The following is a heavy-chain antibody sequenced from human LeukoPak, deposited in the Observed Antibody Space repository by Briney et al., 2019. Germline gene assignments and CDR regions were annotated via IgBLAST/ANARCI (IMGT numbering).Heavy chain of an antibody. J-gene: IGHJ4*02. CDR1: GFTFSDYY. Sequence: KAGGSLRPSCAASGFTFSDYYMSWIRQAPGKGLEWVSYISSGGGTTYYADSVKGRFTISRDNAKNSLYLQMNSLRAEDTAVYYCARVDWTPDYWGQGTLLTVSS. D-gene: IGHD1-1*01. CDR3: ARVDWTPDY. CDR2: ISSGGGTT. V-gene: IGHV3-11*01.